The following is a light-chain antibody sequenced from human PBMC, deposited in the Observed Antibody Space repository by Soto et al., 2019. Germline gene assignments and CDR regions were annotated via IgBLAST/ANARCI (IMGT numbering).Light chain of an antibody. CDR1: QSVSRH. J-gene: IGKJ4*01. Sequence: ETGFTQSPFTLSLSPGERATLSCRASQSVSRHLAWYQQKPGQAPRLLIYDASNRATGIPARFSGSGSGTDFTLTISSLEPEDFAVYYCQQRNNWPPVTFGGGTKVDIK. V-gene: IGKV3-11*01. CDR2: DAS. CDR3: QQRNNWPPVT.